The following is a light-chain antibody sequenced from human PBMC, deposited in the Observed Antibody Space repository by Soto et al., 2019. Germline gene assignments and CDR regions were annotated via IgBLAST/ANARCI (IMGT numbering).Light chain of an antibody. J-gene: IGLJ3*02. Sequence: QSVLTQPPSVSGAPGQRVTSSCTGSSSNIGAGYDVHWYQQLPGTAPKLLIYGHSNRPSGVPDRFSGSKSGTSASLAITGLQAQDEADYYCQSYDSSLSGWVFGGGTTLTVL. CDR2: GHS. CDR3: QSYDSSLSGWV. V-gene: IGLV1-40*01. CDR1: SSNIGAGYD.